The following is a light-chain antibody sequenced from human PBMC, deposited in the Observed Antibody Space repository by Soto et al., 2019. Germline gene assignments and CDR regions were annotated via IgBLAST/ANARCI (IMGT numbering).Light chain of an antibody. CDR3: SSYAGTFRLVV. Sequence: QSVLTQPPSASGSPGQSVTISCTGTSSDVGGYNYVSWYQQHPGKAPKLMIYEVSKRPSGVPDRFSGSKSGNTASLTVSGLQAEDEADYYCSSYAGTFRLVVFCGGTKLTVL. CDR2: EVS. J-gene: IGLJ2*01. CDR1: SSDVGGYNY. V-gene: IGLV2-8*01.